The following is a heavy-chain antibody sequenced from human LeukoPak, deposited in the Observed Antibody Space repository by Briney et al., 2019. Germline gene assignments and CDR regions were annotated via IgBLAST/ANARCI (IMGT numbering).Heavy chain of an antibody. CDR3: AKELPRSGYDSGGCGY. CDR1: GFTFSSYA. D-gene: IGHD5-12*01. V-gene: IGHV3-23*01. CDR2: ISPSSGST. Sequence: GGSLRLSCAASGFTFSSYAMTWVRQAPGKGLEWVSAISPSSGSTYYTDSVKGRFTISRDNSKNTLYLLMSSLRAEDTAVYYCAKELPRSGYDSGGCGYWGQGTLVTVSS. J-gene: IGHJ4*02.